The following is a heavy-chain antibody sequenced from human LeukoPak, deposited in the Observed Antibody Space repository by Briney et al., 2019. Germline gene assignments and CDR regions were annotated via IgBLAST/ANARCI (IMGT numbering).Heavy chain of an antibody. V-gene: IGHV1-2*02. CDR2: INPNSGGT. D-gene: IGHD2-2*02. J-gene: IGHJ4*02. CDR1: GYTFTGYY. Sequence: ASVKVSCKASGYTFTGYYMHWVRQAPGQGLEWMGWINPNSGGTNYAQKFQGRVTMTRDTSISTAYMELSRLRSDDTAVYYCAKQVVIVVVPAAILDWGQGTLVTVSS. CDR3: AKQVVIVVVPAAILD.